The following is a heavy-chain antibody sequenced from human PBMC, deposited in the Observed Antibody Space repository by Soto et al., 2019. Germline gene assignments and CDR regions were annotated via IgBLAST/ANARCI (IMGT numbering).Heavy chain of an antibody. D-gene: IGHD5-12*01. V-gene: IGHV1-69*06. Sequence: GASVKVSCKASGGSLSTYAISWVRQAPGQGLEWMGGIIPIFGTPNYAQKFQGRVTITADRSTSTAYLELNSLRSEDTAVYYCAAPRTDGYKVPDPSTYYYYGLDVWGQGTTVTVSS. CDR2: IIPIFGTP. J-gene: IGHJ6*02. CDR1: GGSLSTYA. CDR3: AAPRTDGYKVPDPSTYYYYGLDV.